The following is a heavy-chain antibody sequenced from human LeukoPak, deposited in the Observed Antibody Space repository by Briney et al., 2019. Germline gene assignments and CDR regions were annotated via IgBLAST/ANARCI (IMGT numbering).Heavy chain of an antibody. V-gene: IGHV1-2*02. CDR1: GYTFTDYY. Sequence: ASVKVSCKASGYTFTDYYMHWVRQAPGQGLEWMGWISPTSGGTNYAQKFHGRVTMTRDTSISTAYMEMSRLRSDDTAVYYCARGDYYGSPKVVAAWGQGTLVTVSS. J-gene: IGHJ5*02. D-gene: IGHD3-10*01. CDR3: ARGDYYGSPKVVAA. CDR2: ISPTSGGT.